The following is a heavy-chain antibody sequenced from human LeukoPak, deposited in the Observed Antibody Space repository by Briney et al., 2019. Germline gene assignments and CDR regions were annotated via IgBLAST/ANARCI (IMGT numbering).Heavy chain of an antibody. J-gene: IGHJ3*01. V-gene: IGHV3-23*01. CDR2: ISGSDDTT. CDR1: GFTFSGSG. CDR3: ANNRYSSRWRGAFDV. D-gene: IGHD6-13*01. Sequence: GGSLRPSCAASGFTFSGSGMSWVRQAPGKGLEWVSSISGSDDTTYYAESVKGRFTISRDNSKNTLYLQMNSLRAEDTALYYCANNRYSSRWRGAFDVWGQGTMVTVSS.